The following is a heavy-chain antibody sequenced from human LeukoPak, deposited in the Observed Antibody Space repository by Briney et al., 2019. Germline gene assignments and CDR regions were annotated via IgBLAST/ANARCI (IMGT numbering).Heavy chain of an antibody. CDR1: GFTFSSYW. CDR3: ASHFYVGSYGYFDY. V-gene: IGHV3-7*01. Sequence: GGSLRLSCAASGFTFSSYWMSWVRQAPGKGLEWVANIKQDGSEKYYVDSVKGRFTISRDNAKNSLYPQMNSLRAEDTAVYYCASHFYVGSYGYFDYWGQGTLVTVSS. CDR2: IKQDGSEK. D-gene: IGHD1-26*01. J-gene: IGHJ4*02.